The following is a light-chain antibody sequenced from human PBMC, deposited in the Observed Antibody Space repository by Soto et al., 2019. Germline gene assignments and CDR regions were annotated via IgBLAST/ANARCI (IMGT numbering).Light chain of an antibody. CDR2: RNS. CDR3: QSYDSSLSAWV. CDR1: GSNLGAGYD. V-gene: IGLV1-40*01. Sequence: QSVLTQPPSVSGAPGQRVTISCTGSGSNLGAGYDVHWYQHLPETAPKLLMYRNSNRPSGVPDRFSASKSGTSASLAITGLQAEDEADFYCQSYDSSLSAWVFGGGTKLTV. J-gene: IGLJ3*02.